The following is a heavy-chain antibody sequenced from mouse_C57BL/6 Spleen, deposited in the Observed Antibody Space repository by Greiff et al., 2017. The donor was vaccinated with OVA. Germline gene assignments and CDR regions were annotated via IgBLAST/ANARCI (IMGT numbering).Heavy chain of an antibody. CDR1: GYTFTSYW. V-gene: IGHV1-64*01. J-gene: IGHJ4*01. D-gene: IGHD1-1*01. CDR3: ARGGIITTVYAMDY. Sequence: QVQLQQPGAELVKPGASVKLSCKASGYTFTSYWMHWVKQRPGQGLEWIGMIHPNSGSTNYNEKFKSKATLTVDKSSSTAYMQLSSLTSEDSAVYYCARGGIITTVYAMDYWGQGTSVTVSS. CDR2: IHPNSGST.